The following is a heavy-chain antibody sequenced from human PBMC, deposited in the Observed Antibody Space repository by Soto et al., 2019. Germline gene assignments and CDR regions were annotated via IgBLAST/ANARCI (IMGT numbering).Heavy chain of an antibody. Sequence: QVQLQESGPGLVKPSGTLSLTCAVSGVSIGSHDWWTWVRQPPGKGLEWIGESHQSGNTNYNSSRESRVTISLDKSKNHCSLQLSSVTVADTAVYYCATRDTGRVYWGQGTLVTVSS. D-gene: IGHD5-18*01. CDR3: ATRDTGRVY. CDR2: SHQSGNT. V-gene: IGHV4-4*02. CDR1: GVSIGSHDW. J-gene: IGHJ4*02.